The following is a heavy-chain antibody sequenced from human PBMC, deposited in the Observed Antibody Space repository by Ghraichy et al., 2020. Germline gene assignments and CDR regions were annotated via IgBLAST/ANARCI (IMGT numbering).Heavy chain of an antibody. J-gene: IGHJ4*02. CDR3: ARRERITMIRGSFDY. CDR2: IYYSWTT. CDR1: GASIKNDYFY. Sequence: SQTLSLTCAVSGASIKNDYFYWDWVRQAPGKGLEWVGSIYYSWTTYYNRSLKGRVTVSVDTSKNQFSLELSSVTAADTAVYYCARRERITMIRGSFDYWGQGILVTVSS. D-gene: IGHD3-10*01. V-gene: IGHV4-39*01.